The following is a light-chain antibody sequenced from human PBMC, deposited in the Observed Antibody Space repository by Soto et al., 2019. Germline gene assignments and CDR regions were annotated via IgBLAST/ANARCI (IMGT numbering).Light chain of an antibody. CDR3: QKYNSAPRT. CDR1: QGIIDY. V-gene: IGKV1-27*01. CDR2: AAS. Sequence: QMTQSPSSLSASVGDRVTITCRASQGIIDYLAWYQQKPGKAPKLLIYAASTLQSGVPSRFSGSGAGTDFTLTISSLQPEDVATYYCQKYNSAPRTFGQGTKVEIK. J-gene: IGKJ1*01.